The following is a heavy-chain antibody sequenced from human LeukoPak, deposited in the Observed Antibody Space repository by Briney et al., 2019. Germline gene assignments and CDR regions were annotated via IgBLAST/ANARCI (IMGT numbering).Heavy chain of an antibody. D-gene: IGHD5-18*01. CDR1: GGSISSYY. CDR3: ARGLEPTGDSYGYLNWFDP. CDR2: IYYSGST. V-gene: IGHV4-59*07. J-gene: IGHJ5*02. Sequence: PSDTLSLTCTVSGGSISSYYWSWIRQPPGKGLEWIGYIYYSGSTNYNPSLKSRVTISVDTSKNQFSLKLSSVTAADTAVYYCARGLEPTGDSYGYLNWFDPWGQGTLVTVSS.